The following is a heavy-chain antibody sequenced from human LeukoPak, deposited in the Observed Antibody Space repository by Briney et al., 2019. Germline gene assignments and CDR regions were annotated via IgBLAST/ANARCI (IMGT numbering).Heavy chain of an antibody. CDR2: IYYSGST. CDR1: GGSFSGYY. Sequence: SETLSLTCAVYGGSFSGYYWGWIRQPPGKGLEWIGSIYYSGSTYYNPSLKSRVTISVDTSKNQFSLKLSSVTAADTAVYYCASRPANDYYYYYMDVWGKGTTVTVSS. CDR3: ASRPANDYYYYYMDV. V-gene: IGHV4-39*01. J-gene: IGHJ6*03. D-gene: IGHD4/OR15-4a*01.